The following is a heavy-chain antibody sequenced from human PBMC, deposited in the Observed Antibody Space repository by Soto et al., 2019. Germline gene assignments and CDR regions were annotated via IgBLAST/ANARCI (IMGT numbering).Heavy chain of an antibody. CDR3: AKDYEQQVAYYFDY. Sequence: EVQLVESGGGLVQPGRSLRLSCAASGFTFDDYAMHWVRLAPGKGLEWVSGISWNSGRIGYADSAKGRFTISRDNAKNSLYLQRNSLRAEDTALYYCAKDYEQQVAYYFDYWGQRSLLTVAS. D-gene: IGHD6-13*01. V-gene: IGHV3-9*01. CDR2: ISWNSGRI. J-gene: IGHJ4*02. CDR1: GFTFDDYA.